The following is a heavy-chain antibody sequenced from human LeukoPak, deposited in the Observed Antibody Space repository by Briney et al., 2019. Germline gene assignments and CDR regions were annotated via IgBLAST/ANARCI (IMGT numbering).Heavy chain of an antibody. CDR1: GFTFSNAW. V-gene: IGHV3-15*01. CDR2: IKSKTYGGTT. J-gene: IGHJ4*02. Sequence: VGSLRLSCAASGFTFSNAWMSWVRQAPGKGLEWVGRIKSKTYGGTTDYAAPVKGRFTISRHDLKNTLYLQMNSLKTEDTAVYYCTTGPERLGYWGQGTLVTVSS. CDR3: TTGPERLGY. D-gene: IGHD1-1*01.